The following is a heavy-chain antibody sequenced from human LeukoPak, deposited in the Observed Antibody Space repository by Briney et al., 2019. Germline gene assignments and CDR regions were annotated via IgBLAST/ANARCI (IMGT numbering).Heavy chain of an antibody. D-gene: IGHD3-10*01. CDR3: ARFQVRGVPSYFDY. V-gene: IGHV1-69*04. CDR2: IIPILGIA. Sequence: ASVKVSCKASGGTFSSYAISWVRQAPGQGLEWMGRIIPILGIANYAQKFQGRVTITADKSTSTAYMELSSLRSEDTAVYYCARFQVRGVPSYFDYWGQGTLVTVSS. CDR1: GGTFSSYA. J-gene: IGHJ4*02.